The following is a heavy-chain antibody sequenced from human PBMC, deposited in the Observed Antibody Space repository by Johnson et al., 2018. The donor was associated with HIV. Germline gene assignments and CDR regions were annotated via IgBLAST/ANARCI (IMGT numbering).Heavy chain of an antibody. J-gene: IGHJ3*02. CDR3: ARRCSSSSCSHGAFDI. D-gene: IGHD2-2*01. V-gene: IGHV3-53*01. CDR1: GFTVSSNY. CDR2: LYSDGRT. Sequence: VQLVESGGGLIQPGGSLRLSCAASGFTVSSNYMSWVRQAPGKGLEWLSVLYSDGRTYYADSVQGRFTISRDGSKNTLFLQMNSLRAEDTAVYYCARRCSSSSCSHGAFDIWGQGTVVTVSS.